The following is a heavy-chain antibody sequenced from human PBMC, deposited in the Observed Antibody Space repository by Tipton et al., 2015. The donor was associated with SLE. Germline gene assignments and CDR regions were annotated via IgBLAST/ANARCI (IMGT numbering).Heavy chain of an antibody. Sequence: SLRLSCSASGFTFNTYEMNWVRQAPGKGLEWVSYISSTGSTMYYAASVKGRFTISRDNAKNSLYLQMNSLRAEDTAVYYCASVAAAGIYYFDYWGQGTLVTVSS. CDR2: ISSTGSTM. CDR3: ASVAAAGIYYFDY. V-gene: IGHV3-48*03. J-gene: IGHJ4*02. CDR1: GFTFNTYE. D-gene: IGHD6-13*01.